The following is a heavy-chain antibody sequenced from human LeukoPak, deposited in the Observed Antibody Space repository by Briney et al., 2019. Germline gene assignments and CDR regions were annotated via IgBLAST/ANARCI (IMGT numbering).Heavy chain of an antibody. J-gene: IGHJ5*02. CDR2: IYYSRTT. CDR3: ARGSIFGVSINWFDP. D-gene: IGHD3-3*01. V-gene: IGHV4-59*01. CDR1: GGSMSSYY. Sequence: PSETLSLTCTVSGGSMSSYYWSWIRQPPGKGLEWIGYIYYSRTTKYNPSLKSRLTMSVDTSENQFSLRLSSVTAADTAVYYCARGSIFGVSINWFDPWGQGTLVTVSS.